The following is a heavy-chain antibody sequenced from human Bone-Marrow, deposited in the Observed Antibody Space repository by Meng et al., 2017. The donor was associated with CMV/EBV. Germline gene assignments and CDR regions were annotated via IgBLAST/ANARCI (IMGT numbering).Heavy chain of an antibody. V-gene: IGHV4-39*07. D-gene: IGHD3-22*01. Sequence: GGSSSSSSYDWGWIRHPPGKGLEWIGSIYYSGSTYYNPSLKSRVTISVDTSKNQFSLKLSSVTAADTAVYYCASSLFDSSGYYYYDYWGQGTLVTVSS. J-gene: IGHJ4*02. CDR1: GGSSSSSSYD. CDR2: IYYSGST. CDR3: ASSLFDSSGYYYYDY.